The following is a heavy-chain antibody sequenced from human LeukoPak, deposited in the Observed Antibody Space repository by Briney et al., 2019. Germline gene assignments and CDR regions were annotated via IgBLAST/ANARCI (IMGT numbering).Heavy chain of an antibody. V-gene: IGHV3-7*01. CDR1: GVTVSRYW. J-gene: IGHJ4*02. D-gene: IGHD3-10*01. CDR2: MTQDGGGK. Sequence: PGGSLRLSCAASGVTVSRYWMSWVRQAPGKGLEWVAMMTQDGGGKDYVDSVKGRFTISGDNAKNSLYLQMNSLRAEDTAVYYCARGGGDSWGQGTLVTVSS. CDR3: ARGGGDS.